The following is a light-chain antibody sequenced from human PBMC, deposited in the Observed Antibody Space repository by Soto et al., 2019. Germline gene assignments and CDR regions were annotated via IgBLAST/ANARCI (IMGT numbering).Light chain of an antibody. J-gene: IGLJ1*01. CDR1: SSDVGGYNY. V-gene: IGLV2-14*01. Sequence: QAVLTQPASVSGAPGQSITISCTGTSSDVGGYNYVSWYQQHPGKAPKLMIYDVSNRPSGVSNRFSGSKSGNTASLTISGLQAEDEAGYYGSSYTSSSTTVCGTGTKVTVL. CDR3: SSYTSSSTTV. CDR2: DVS.